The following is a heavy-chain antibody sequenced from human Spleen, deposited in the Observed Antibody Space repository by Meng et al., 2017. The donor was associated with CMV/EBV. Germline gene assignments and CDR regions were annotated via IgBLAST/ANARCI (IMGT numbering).Heavy chain of an antibody. CDR3: AKDHYGTSSLYYFDY. Sequence: GESLKISCAASGFTVGSNYMSWVRQAPGKGLEWVSAISGSGGDTYYADSVKGRVTISRDNSRNTLFLQMNSLRAEDTAVYYCAKDHYGTSSLYYFDYWGQGTLVTVSS. J-gene: IGHJ4*02. CDR1: GFTVGSNY. D-gene: IGHD6-6*01. V-gene: IGHV3-23*01. CDR2: ISGSGGDT.